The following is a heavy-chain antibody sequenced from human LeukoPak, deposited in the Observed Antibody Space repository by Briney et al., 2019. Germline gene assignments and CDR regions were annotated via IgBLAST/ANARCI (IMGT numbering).Heavy chain of an antibody. CDR2: IRYDGSNK. Sequence: GGSLRLSCAASGFTFSSYGMHWVRQAPGKGLEWVAFIRYDGSNKYYADSVKGRFTISRDNSKNTLYLQMNSLRAEDTAVYYCAKASQYYYGSGSYYYYYMDVWGKGTTVTISS. CDR3: AKASQYYYGSGSYYYYYMDV. D-gene: IGHD3-10*01. CDR1: GFTFSSYG. V-gene: IGHV3-30*02. J-gene: IGHJ6*03.